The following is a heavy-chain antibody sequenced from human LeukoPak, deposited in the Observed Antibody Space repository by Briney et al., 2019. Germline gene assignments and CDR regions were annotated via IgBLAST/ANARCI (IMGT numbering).Heavy chain of an antibody. V-gene: IGHV1-46*01. D-gene: IGHD6-19*01. CDR2: INPSGGST. CDR1: GYIFTGYY. CDR3: ASGGSGHYFDY. Sequence: GASVKVSCKASGYIFTGYYMHWVRQAPGQGLEWMGIINPSGGSTSYAQKFQGRVTMTRDMSTSTVYMELSSLRSEDTAVYYCASGGSGHYFDYWGQGTLVTVSS. J-gene: IGHJ4*02.